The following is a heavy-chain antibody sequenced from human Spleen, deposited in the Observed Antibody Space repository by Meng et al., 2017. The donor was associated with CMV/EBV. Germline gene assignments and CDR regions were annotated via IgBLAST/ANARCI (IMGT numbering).Heavy chain of an antibody. CDR2: ISMSSRYI. CDR1: GFTFSSYS. Sequence: GESLKISCAASGFTFSSYSMNWVRQAPGKGLEWVSSISMSSRYIYYAGSVKGRFTISRDNAKNSLYLQVNSLRAEDTAVYYCARVYGGYDSWGQGVLVTVSS. CDR3: ARVYGGYDS. D-gene: IGHD2-8*01. V-gene: IGHV3-21*01. J-gene: IGHJ4*02.